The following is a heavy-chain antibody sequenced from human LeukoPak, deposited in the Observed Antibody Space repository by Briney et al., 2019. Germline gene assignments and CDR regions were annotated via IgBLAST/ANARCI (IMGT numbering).Heavy chain of an antibody. CDR3: ASGLVIMDY. D-gene: IGHD3/OR15-3a*01. V-gene: IGHV4-59*01. CDR2: ISYSGST. J-gene: IGHJ4*02. Sequence: KSSETLSLTCTVSGGSISTYYWSWVRQPPGKGLEWIGYISYSGSTNYNPSLKSRVTISVDTSKNQFSLKLSSVTAADTAVYYCASGLVIMDYWGQGTLVTVSS. CDR1: GGSISTYY.